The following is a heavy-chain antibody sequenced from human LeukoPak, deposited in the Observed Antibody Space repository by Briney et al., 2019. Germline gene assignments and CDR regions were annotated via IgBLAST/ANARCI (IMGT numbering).Heavy chain of an antibody. CDR2: INPSGGST. D-gene: IGHD5-12*01. CDR3: ARVPTRDTHSGYGYFDY. J-gene: IGHJ4*02. Sequence: GASVKVSCKASGYTFTSYYMHWVRQAPGQGLEWMGIINPSGGSTSYAQKFQGRVTITRDTSASTAYMELSSLRSEDTAVYYCARVPTRDTHSGYGYFDYWGQGTLVTVSS. V-gene: IGHV1-46*01. CDR1: GYTFTSYY.